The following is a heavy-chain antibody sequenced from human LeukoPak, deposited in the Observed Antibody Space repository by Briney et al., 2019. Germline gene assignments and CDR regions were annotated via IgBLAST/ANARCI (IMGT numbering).Heavy chain of an antibody. Sequence: ASVKVSCMASGYTFTSYGISWGRQAPGQGREWRGWISAYNGNTNYAQKLQGRVTITTDTSTSTAYMELSGLRSEDTALYYCARGRDDFWSGQIFFDYWGQGTLLTVSS. CDR2: ISAYNGNT. CDR3: ARGRDDFWSGQIFFDY. CDR1: GYTFTSYG. J-gene: IGHJ4*02. D-gene: IGHD3-3*01. V-gene: IGHV1-18*01.